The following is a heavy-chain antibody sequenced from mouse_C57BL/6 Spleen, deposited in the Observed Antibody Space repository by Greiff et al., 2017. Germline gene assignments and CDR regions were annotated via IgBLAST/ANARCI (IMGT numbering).Heavy chain of an antibody. CDR2: IDPEDGET. J-gene: IGHJ2*01. V-gene: IGHV14-2*01. D-gene: IGHD1-1*01. Sequence: DVKLQESGAELVKPGASVKLSCTASGFNIKDYYMHWVKQRTEQGLEWIGRIDPEDGETKYAPKFQGKATITADPSSNTAYLQLSSLTSEDTAVYYCAVITTAYYFDYWGQGTTLTVSS. CDR1: GFNIKDYY. CDR3: AVITTAYYFDY.